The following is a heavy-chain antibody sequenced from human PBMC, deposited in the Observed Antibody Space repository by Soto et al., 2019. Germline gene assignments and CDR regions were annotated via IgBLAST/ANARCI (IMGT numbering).Heavy chain of an antibody. CDR3: TRDASRDSSARGWFDP. J-gene: IGHJ5*02. CDR1: GFTFRSFT. CDR2: ISSNSAYI. Sequence: VGSLRLSCAASGFTFRSFTMNWVRQAPGKGLEWVSTISSNSAYIYYTDALRGRFTISRDNAKNSLRLQMNSLRAEDTAVYYCTRDASRDSSARGWFDPWGPGTLVTVSS. V-gene: IGHV3-21*01. D-gene: IGHD6-13*01.